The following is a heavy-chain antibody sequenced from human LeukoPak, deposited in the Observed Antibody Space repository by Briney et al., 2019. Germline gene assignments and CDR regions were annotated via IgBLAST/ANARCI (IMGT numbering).Heavy chain of an antibody. D-gene: IGHD2-2*01. CDR1: GGSISTSSYY. CDR2: ISYSGST. J-gene: IGHJ5*02. V-gene: IGHV4-39*07. Sequence: SETLSLTCTVSGGSISTSSYYWGWIRQPPGKGLEWIGSISYSGSTHYNPSLKSRVTISVDTSKNQFSLKLRSVTAADTAMYYCARVDRLVWSWFDPWGQGTLVTVSS. CDR3: ARVDRLVWSWFDP.